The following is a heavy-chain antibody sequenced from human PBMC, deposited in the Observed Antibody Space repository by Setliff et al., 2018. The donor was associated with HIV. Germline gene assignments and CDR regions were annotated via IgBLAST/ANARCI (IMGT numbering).Heavy chain of an antibody. D-gene: IGHD1-7*01. J-gene: IGHJ4*02. CDR1: GYSISIGYY. V-gene: IGHV4-38-2*01. CDR3: ARTNRWELLPPYSDA. CDR2: IYHSGST. Sequence: PSETLSLTCAVSGYSISIGYYWGWIRQPPGKGLEWIGNIYHSGSTYYNPSLKIRVTISVVTSNNHFSLRLTSVTAADTAVYFCARTNRWELLPPYSDAWGQGTLVTVSS.